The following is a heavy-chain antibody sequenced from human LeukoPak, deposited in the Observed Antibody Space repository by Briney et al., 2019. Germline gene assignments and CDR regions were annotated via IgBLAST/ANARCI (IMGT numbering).Heavy chain of an antibody. CDR2: IYYSGST. D-gene: IGHD2-15*01. CDR3: ARVLSYAFDI. Sequence: SETLSLTCTVSGGSISSGGYYWSWIRQHPGRGLEWIGYIYYSGSTYYNPSLKSRVTISVDTSKNQFSLKLSSVTAADTAVYYCARVLSYAFDIWGQGTMVTVSS. CDR1: GGSISSGGYY. J-gene: IGHJ3*02. V-gene: IGHV4-31*03.